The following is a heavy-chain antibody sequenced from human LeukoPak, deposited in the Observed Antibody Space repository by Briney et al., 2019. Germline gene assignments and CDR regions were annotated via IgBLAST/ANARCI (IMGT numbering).Heavy chain of an antibody. CDR1: GGTFSSYA. J-gene: IGHJ4*02. V-gene: IGHV1-69*04. Sequence: SVKVSCKASGGTFSSYAISWVRQAPGQGLEWMGRIIPILGIANCAQKFQGRVTITADKSTSTAYMELSSLRSEDTAVYYCATTVVAAPYYFDYWGQGTLVTVSS. CDR3: ATTVVAAPYYFDY. CDR2: IIPILGIA. D-gene: IGHD2-15*01.